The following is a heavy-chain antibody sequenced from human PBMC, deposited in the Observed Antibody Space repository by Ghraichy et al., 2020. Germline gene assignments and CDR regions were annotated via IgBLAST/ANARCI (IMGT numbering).Heavy chain of an antibody. CDR1: GFTFSSYA. J-gene: IGHJ4*02. D-gene: IGHD2-15*01. Sequence: GGSLRLSCAASGFTFSSYAMSWVRQAPGKGLEWVSAISGSGGSTYYADSVKGRFNISRDNSKNTLYLQMNSLRAEDTAVYYCAKDELYCSGGSCYPLDYWGQGTLVTVSS. CDR3: AKDELYCSGGSCYPLDY. CDR2: ISGSGGST. V-gene: IGHV3-23*01.